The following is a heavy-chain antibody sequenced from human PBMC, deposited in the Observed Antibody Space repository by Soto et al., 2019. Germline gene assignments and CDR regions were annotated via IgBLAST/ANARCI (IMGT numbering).Heavy chain of an antibody. CDR3: APNRGIGVAA. J-gene: IGHJ4*02. CDR2: IIPIVDIT. V-gene: IGHV1-69*02. D-gene: IGHD6-19*01. CDR1: GGTFSSYT. Sequence: QVQLVQSGAEVKKPGSSVKVSCKASGGTFSSYTISWVRQAPGQGLEWMGRIIPIVDITNYAQKFQGRVTITADKSTRPAYMELSSLRSEDTAVYFWAPNRGIGVAARGQGTLVTVSS.